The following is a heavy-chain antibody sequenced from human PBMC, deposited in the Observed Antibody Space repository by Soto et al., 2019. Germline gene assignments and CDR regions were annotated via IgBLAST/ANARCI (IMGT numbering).Heavy chain of an antibody. V-gene: IGHV1-69*13. D-gene: IGHD3-10*01. J-gene: IGHJ6*02. CDR1: GGTFSSYA. CDR3: ASWGMVRDPPGMDV. Sequence: SGKVSGKASGGTFSSYAISWVRQAPGQGLEWMGGIIPIFGTANYAQKFQGRVTITADESTSTAYMELSSLRSEDTAVYYCASWGMVRDPPGMDVWGQGTTVTVSS. CDR2: IIPIFGTA.